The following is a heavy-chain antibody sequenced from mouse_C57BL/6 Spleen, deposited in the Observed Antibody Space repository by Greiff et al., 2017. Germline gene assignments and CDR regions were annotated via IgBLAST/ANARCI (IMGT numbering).Heavy chain of an antibody. Sequence: VQLKQSGAELVRPGASVKLSCTASGFNIKDYYMHWVKQRPEQGLEWIGRIDPEDGDTEYAPKFQGKATMTADTSSNTAYLQLSSLTSEDTAVYYCTPHRVALGPLDYWGQGTTLTVSS. CDR3: TPHRVALGPLDY. J-gene: IGHJ2*01. CDR1: GFNIKDYY. CDR2: IDPEDGDT. V-gene: IGHV14-1*01. D-gene: IGHD1-1*02.